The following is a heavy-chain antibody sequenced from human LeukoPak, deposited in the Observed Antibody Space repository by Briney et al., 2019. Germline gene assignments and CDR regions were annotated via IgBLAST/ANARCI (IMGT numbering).Heavy chain of an antibody. Sequence: ETGGSLRLSCAASGFTFSSYSMTWVRQAPGKGLEWIGSIYYSGSTYYNPSLKSRVTISVDTSKNQFSLKLSSVTAADTAVYYCARLPIAAAGRPLYYYYYYGMDVWGQGTTVTVSS. CDR2: IYYSGST. J-gene: IGHJ6*02. D-gene: IGHD6-13*01. CDR3: ARLPIAAAGRPLYYYYYYGMDV. CDR1: GFTFSSYS. V-gene: IGHV4-39*01.